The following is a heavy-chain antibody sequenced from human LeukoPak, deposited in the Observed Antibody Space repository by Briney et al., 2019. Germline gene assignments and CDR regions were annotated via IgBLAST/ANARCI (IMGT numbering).Heavy chain of an antibody. CDR2: INHSGST. CDR1: GGPFGVYC. Sequence: PSETLSLTCAVYGGPFGVYCWSWVRQPPGKGLEWIGEINHSGSTNYNPSLKSRVTISVDTSKNHFSLKLSSVTAADTAVYYCAGPGAGDLDYWGQGTLVTVSS. V-gene: IGHV4-34*01. D-gene: IGHD3-10*01. CDR3: AGPGAGDLDY. J-gene: IGHJ4*02.